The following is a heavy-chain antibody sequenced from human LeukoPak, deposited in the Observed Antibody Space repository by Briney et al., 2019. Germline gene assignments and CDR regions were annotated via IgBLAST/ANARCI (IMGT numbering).Heavy chain of an antibody. CDR2: INPNSATT. CDR3: ARGDFGETNTAFDV. J-gene: IGHJ3*01. CDR1: GYTFTDYD. V-gene: IGHV1-8*03. D-gene: IGHD4-17*01. Sequence: ASVKVSCKTSGYTFTDYDVHWVRQAPGQGLEWMGWINPNSATTNYAQRLQGRVTFTRDTSLSVAYMELSSLESEDGAVYFCARGDFGETNTAFDVWGQGTLVAVSS.